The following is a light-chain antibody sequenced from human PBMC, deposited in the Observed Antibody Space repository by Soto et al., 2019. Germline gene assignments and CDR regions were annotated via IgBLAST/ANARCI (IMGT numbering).Light chain of an antibody. CDR1: QSFSSY. CDR2: DAS. V-gene: IGKV3-11*01. J-gene: IGKJ5*01. Sequence: EIVLTQSPATLSLSPGERATLSCRASQSFSSYLAWYQQKPGQAPRLLIYDASKRATGIPARFSVRGSGTDFTLTISSLEPEAFAVYYCQQRSNWPPVITFGQGTRLEIK. CDR3: QQRSNWPPVIT.